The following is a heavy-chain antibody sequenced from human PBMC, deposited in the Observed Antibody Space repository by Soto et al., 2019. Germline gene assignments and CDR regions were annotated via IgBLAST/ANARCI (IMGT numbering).Heavy chain of an antibody. V-gene: IGHV1-69*13. CDR2: IIPIFGTA. CDR1: GGTFSSYA. J-gene: IGHJ6*02. Sequence: SVKVSCKASGGTFSSYAISWVRQAPGQGLEWMGGIIPIFGTANYAQKFQGRVTITADESTSTAYMELSSLRSEDTAVYYCARDLEYSSSRYGMDVWGQGTTVTVSS. CDR3: ARDLEYSSSRYGMDV. D-gene: IGHD6-6*01.